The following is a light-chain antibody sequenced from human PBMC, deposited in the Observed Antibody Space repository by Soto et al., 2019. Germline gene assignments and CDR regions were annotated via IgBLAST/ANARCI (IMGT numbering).Light chain of an antibody. Sequence: EIVLTQFPPSLSLYQRERATLSCRASQSVSSRYLAWYQQKTGQAPRLLVCGASSRATGIPHRFSGSGSGTDFTLTISRSEPEDFAVYYCQQYGSSLWTFGQGTRVDIK. V-gene: IGKV3-20*01. CDR3: QQYGSSLWT. CDR2: GAS. J-gene: IGKJ1*01. CDR1: QSVSSRY.